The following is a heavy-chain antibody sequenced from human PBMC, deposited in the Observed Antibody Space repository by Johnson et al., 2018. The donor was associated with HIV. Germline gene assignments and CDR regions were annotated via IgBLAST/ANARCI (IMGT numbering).Heavy chain of an antibody. Sequence: VQLVESGGGVVRPGGSLRLSCAASGFTFDDYGMSWVRQGPGNGLEWVSGTTWNGGNKGYVDSVKGRFIISRDNAKNSLYLQMNSLRAEDTAFYYCAKAVKWGVDAFDVWGPGTMVTVSS. CDR1: GFTFDDYG. D-gene: IGHD1-26*01. V-gene: IGHV3-20*04. J-gene: IGHJ3*01. CDR2: TTWNGGNK. CDR3: AKAVKWGVDAFDV.